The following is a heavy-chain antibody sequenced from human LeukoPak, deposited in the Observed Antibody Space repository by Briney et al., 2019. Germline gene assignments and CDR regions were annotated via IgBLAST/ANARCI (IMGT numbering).Heavy chain of an antibody. CDR2: IYTSGST. Sequence: SETLSLTCTVSGGSISSYYWSWIRQPAGKGLEWIGRIYTSGSTNYNPSLKSTVTMSVATSTHQLSLKLRSATAADTAVYSCASLTPDYYYYMDVWGKGPTVTVSS. J-gene: IGHJ6*03. V-gene: IGHV4-4*07. CDR3: ASLTPDYYYYMDV. CDR1: GGSISSYY.